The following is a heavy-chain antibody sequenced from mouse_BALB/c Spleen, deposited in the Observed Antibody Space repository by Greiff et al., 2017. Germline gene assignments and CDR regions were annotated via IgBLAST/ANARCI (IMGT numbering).Heavy chain of an antibody. Sequence: QVQLKESGPGLVQPSQSLSITCTVSGFSLTSYGVHWVRQSPGKGLEWLGVIWSGGSTDYNAAFISRLSISKDNSKSQVFFKMNSLQTDDTAMYYCARDWEAVYAMDYWGQGTSVTVSS. D-gene: IGHD4-1*01. V-gene: IGHV2-2*01. CDR1: GFSLTSYG. CDR2: IWSGGST. CDR3: ARDWEAVYAMDY. J-gene: IGHJ4*01.